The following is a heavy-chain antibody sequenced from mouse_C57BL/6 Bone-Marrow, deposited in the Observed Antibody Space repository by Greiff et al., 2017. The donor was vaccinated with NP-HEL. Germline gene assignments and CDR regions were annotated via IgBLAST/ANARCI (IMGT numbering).Heavy chain of an antibody. J-gene: IGHJ4*01. CDR2: ISSGGSYT. CDR3: ARRTPAMDY. Sequence: DVQLVESGGDLVKPGGSLKLSCAASGFTFSSYGMSWVRQTPDKRLEWVATISSGGSYTYYPDSVKGRFTISRDNAKNTLYLQMSSLKSEDTAMYYCARRTPAMDYWGQGTSVTVSS. CDR1: GFTFSSYG. V-gene: IGHV5-6*02.